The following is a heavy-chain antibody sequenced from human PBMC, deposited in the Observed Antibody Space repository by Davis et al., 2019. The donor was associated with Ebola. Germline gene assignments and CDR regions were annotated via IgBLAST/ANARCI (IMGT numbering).Heavy chain of an antibody. V-gene: IGHV3-74*01. CDR2: MTSDGSST. Sequence: PGGSLRLSCVASGFSVRDYWMHWVRQAPGKGLVWVSRMTSDGSSTSYADSVKGRFTISRDNAKSTLYLQLDSLRAEDTAVYYCAREGTRYKSFDDGFDLWGQGTMVTVSS. CDR1: GFSVRDYW. CDR3: AREGTRYKSFDDGFDL. J-gene: IGHJ3*01. D-gene: IGHD3-16*02.